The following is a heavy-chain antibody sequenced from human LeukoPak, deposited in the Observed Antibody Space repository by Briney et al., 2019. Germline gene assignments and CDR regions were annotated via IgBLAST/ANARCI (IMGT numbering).Heavy chain of an antibody. CDR3: ATIREDFWSGYNGWFDP. Sequence: AETLSLTCTVSGGSIRSYYWIWIPQPPGKGLEGIGTFYHCGSTYYNPSLKSRVTISVDKSKNQFSLKLSSVTAADTAVYSCATIREDFWSGYNGWFDPWGQGTLVTVSS. V-gene: IGHV4-59*04. D-gene: IGHD3-3*01. CDR2: FYHCGST. J-gene: IGHJ5*02. CDR1: GGSIRSYY.